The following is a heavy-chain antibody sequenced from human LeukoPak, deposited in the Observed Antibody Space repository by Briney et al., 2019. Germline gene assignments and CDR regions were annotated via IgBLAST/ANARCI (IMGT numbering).Heavy chain of an antibody. J-gene: IGHJ4*02. CDR2: INPNSGGT. V-gene: IGHV1-2*02. CDR3: AREGLLDSSSSFDY. CDR1: GYTFTGYY. D-gene: IGHD6-6*01. Sequence: GASVKVSCKASGYTFTGYYMHWVRQAPGQGLEWMGWINPNSGGTNYAQKFQGRVTMTRDMSTSTVYMELSSLRSEDTAVYYCAREGLLDSSSSFDYWGQGTLVTVSS.